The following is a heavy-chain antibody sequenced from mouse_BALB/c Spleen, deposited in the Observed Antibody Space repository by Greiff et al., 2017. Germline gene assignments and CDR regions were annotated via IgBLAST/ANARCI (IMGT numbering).Heavy chain of an antibody. CDR3: ARAPYGFDY. D-gene: IGHD1-1*01. V-gene: IGHV7-3*02. Sequence: EVKLVESGGGLVQPGGSLRLSCATSGFTFTDYYMIRVRQPPGKALEWLGFIRNKANGYTTEYSASVKGRFTISRDNSQSILYLQMNTLRAEDSATYYCARAPYGFDYWGQGTTLTVSS. CDR1: GFTFTDYY. CDR2: IRNKANGYTT. J-gene: IGHJ2*01.